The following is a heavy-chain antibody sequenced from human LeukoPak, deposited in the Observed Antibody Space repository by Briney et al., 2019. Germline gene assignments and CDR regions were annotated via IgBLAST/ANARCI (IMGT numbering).Heavy chain of an antibody. CDR2: ISAYNGNT. V-gene: IGHV1-18*01. CDR1: GYTFTSYG. CDR3: ARGSRKTYSSGWYAY. D-gene: IGHD6-19*01. J-gene: IGHJ4*02. Sequence: GASVEVSCKASGYTFTSYGISWVRQSPGQGLEWMGWISAYNGNTNYAQKLQGRVTMTTDTSTSTAYMELRSLRSDDTAVYYCARGSRKTYSSGWYAYWGQGTLVTVSS.